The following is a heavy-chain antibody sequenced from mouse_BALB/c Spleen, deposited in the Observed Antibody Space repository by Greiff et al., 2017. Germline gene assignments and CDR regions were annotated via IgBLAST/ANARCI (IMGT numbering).Heavy chain of an antibody. J-gene: IGHJ3*01. CDR2: IRLKSDNYAT. V-gene: IGHV6-6*02. CDR1: GFTFSSYW. CDR3: TGDWFAY. Sequence: EVKLEESGGGLVQPGGSMKLSCVASGFTFSSYWMSWVRQSPEKGLEWVAEIRLKSDNYATHYAESVKGKFTISRDDSKSRLYLQMNSLRAEDTGIYYCTGDWFAYWGQGTLVTVSA.